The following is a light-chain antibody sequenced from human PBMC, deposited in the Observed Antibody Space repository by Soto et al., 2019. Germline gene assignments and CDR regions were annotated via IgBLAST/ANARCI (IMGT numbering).Light chain of an antibody. CDR1: QSVSSSY. CDR3: QQYSSSPPTIT. CDR2: GAS. J-gene: IGKJ5*01. V-gene: IGKV3-20*01. Sequence: EIVLTQSPGTLSLSPGERATLSCRASQSVSSSYLAWYQQKPGQAPRLLIYGASSRATGIPDRFSGSGSVTDFTLTISRLEPEDFAVYYCQQYSSSPPTITFGQGTRLEIK.